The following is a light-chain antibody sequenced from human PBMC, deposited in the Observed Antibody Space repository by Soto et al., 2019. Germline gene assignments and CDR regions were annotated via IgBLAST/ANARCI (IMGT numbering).Light chain of an antibody. Sequence: EIVLTQSPGTLSLSPGERATLSCRASQSVSSSYLAWYQQKPGQAPRLLIYGASSKATGIPDSFSGRGSGTDFTLTISSLEPEDFAVYYCQQDGTRPWTLDQRTKVELK. CDR2: GAS. V-gene: IGKV3-20*01. CDR1: QSVSSSY. CDR3: QQDGTRPWT. J-gene: IGKJ1*01.